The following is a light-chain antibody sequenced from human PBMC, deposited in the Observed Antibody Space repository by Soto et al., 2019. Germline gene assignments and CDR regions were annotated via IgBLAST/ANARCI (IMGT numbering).Light chain of an antibody. CDR2: GNS. CDR1: SSNIGAGFD. CDR3: QSYGSGTWV. V-gene: IGLV1-40*01. Sequence: QSVLTQPPSVSGAPGQRVTISCTGSSSNIGAGFDVHWYQQLPGTAPKLLIYGNSDRPSGVPDRFSGSKSGTAASLAITGLQAEDEADYYCQSYGSGTWVFGGGTKVTVL. J-gene: IGLJ3*02.